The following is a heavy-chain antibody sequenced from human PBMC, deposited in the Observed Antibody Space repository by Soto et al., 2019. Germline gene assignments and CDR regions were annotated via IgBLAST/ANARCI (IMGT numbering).Heavy chain of an antibody. V-gene: IGHV4-59*01. CDR1: GGSISSYY. J-gene: IGHJ4*02. D-gene: IGHD5-12*01. CDR2: IYYSGST. Sequence: QVQLQESGPGLVKPSETLSLTCTVSGGSISSYYWSWIRQPPGKGLEWIGYIYYSGSTNYNPSLKGRVTISLDTSKNPFSLKVSSVTAADTAVYYCARSQGYGHFDYWGQGTLVTVAS. CDR3: ARSQGYGHFDY.